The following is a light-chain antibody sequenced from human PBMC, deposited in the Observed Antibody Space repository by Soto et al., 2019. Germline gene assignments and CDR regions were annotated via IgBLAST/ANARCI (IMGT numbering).Light chain of an antibody. V-gene: IGKV3-15*01. CDR3: QQYNNWPRSYT. J-gene: IGKJ2*01. CDR2: GAS. Sequence: EIVMTQSPATLSVSPGERATLSCRASQRVSSNLAWYQQKPGQAPRVLIYGASTRATGIPARFSGSGSGTEFTLTISSLQSEDFAVYYCQQYNNWPRSYTFGQGTKLEIK. CDR1: QRVSSN.